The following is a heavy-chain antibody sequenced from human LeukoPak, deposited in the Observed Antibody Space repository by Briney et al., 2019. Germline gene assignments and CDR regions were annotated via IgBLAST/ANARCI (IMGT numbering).Heavy chain of an antibody. D-gene: IGHD2-15*01. Sequence: ASVKVSCKASGYTFTGYYMHWVRQAPGQGLEWMGWINPNSGGTNYAQKFQGRVTMTRDKSISTAYMELSRLRSDDTAVYYCARDSAAQGYCSGGSCFDRRDAFDIWGQGTMVTVSS. CDR2: INPNSGGT. CDR3: ARDSAAQGYCSGGSCFDRRDAFDI. J-gene: IGHJ3*02. V-gene: IGHV1-2*02. CDR1: GYTFTGYY.